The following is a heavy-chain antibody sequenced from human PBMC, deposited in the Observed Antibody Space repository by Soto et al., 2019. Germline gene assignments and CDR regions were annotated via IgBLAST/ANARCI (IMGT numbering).Heavy chain of an antibody. D-gene: IGHD6-19*01. CDR3: ARAGGLGAVAVDY. Sequence: QLQLQESGSGLVKPSQTLSLTCAVYGGSISSVGYSWSWIRQPPGKGLEWSGYISNGSTYYNPSLKRRATISVDRSKNQFSLKLSSVTAADTAVYYCARAGGLGAVAVDYWGQGTLVTVSS. J-gene: IGHJ4*02. CDR2: ISNGST. CDR1: GGSISSVGYS. V-gene: IGHV4-30-2*01.